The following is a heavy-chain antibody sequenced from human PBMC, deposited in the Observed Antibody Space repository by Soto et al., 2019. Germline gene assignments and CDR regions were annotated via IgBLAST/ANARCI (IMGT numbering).Heavy chain of an antibody. CDR1: GGSFSGYY. CDR3: ALHTVVTL. CDR2: INHSGST. J-gene: IGHJ4*02. D-gene: IGHD2-15*01. V-gene: IGHV4-34*01. Sequence: SETLSLTCAVYGGSFSGYYWSWIRQPPGKGLEWIGEINHSGSTNYNPSLKSRVTISVDTSKNQFSLKLSSVTAADTAVYYCALHTVVTLWGQGTLVTVFS.